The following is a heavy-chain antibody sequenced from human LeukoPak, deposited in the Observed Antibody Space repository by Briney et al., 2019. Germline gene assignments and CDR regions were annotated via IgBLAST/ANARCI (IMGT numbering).Heavy chain of an antibody. J-gene: IGHJ3*02. CDR3: ARDYHDSSGYDAFDI. Sequence: PSQTLSLTCTVSGDSISSGSYYWSWIRQPAGKGLEYIGRINTGGTTNYNPSLRSRVTISVDTSKNQFSLNLGSVSAADTAVYYCARDYHDSSGYDAFDIWGQGTMVTVSS. CDR2: INTGGTT. D-gene: IGHD3-22*01. CDR1: GDSISSGSYY. V-gene: IGHV4-61*02.